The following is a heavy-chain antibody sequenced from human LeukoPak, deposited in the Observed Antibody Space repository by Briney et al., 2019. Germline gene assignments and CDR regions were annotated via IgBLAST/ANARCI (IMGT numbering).Heavy chain of an antibody. V-gene: IGHV3-23*01. D-gene: IGHD3-9*01. CDR2: ISGSGGST. Sequence: GGSLRLSCAASGFTFSSYAMSWVRQAPGKGLEWVSAISGSGGSTYYADSVKGRFTISRDSSKNTLYLQMNSLRAEDTAVYYCAKDKDDSRYFFDYWGQGTLVTVSS. J-gene: IGHJ4*02. CDR1: GFTFSSYA. CDR3: AKDKDDSRYFFDY.